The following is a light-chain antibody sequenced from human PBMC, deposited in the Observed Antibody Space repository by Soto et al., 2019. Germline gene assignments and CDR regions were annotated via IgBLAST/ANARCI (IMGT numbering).Light chain of an antibody. CDR1: QTIXSW. CDR3: QHYKNEPEA. V-gene: IGKV1-5*03. J-gene: IGKJ4*01. Sequence: QITQSPSTLSGSVGDRDTITCRASQTIXSWLAWYQQEPGKAPKLVIDKXSTLKSGGPSRLSGSGSGTEFTLTISSLQSDDFAVYYCQHYKNEPEAFGGGTKVDIK. CDR2: KXS.